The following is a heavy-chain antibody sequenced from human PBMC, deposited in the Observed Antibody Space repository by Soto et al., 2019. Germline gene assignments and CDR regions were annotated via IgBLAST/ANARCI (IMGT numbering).Heavy chain of an antibody. J-gene: IGHJ4*02. CDR1: GFTFSSYA. D-gene: IGHD3-3*01. Sequence: EVQLLESGGGLVQPGGSLRLSCAASGFTFSSYAMGWVRQAPGKGLEWVSGISGSGGSTYYADSVKGRFTISRDNSKNTLYLQMNSLRAEDTAVYYCAKDGGITIFGVVITIGSFDYWGQGTLVTVSS. CDR2: ISGSGGST. V-gene: IGHV3-23*01. CDR3: AKDGGITIFGVVITIGSFDY.